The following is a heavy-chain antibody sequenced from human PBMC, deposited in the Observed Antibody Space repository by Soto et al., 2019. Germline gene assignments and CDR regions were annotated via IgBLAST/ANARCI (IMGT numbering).Heavy chain of an antibody. D-gene: IGHD3-22*01. CDR1: GGSISSYY. Sequence: SETLSLTCTVSGGSISSYYWGWIRQPPGKGLEWIGYIYYSGSTNYNPSLKSRLTMSVDTSRNQLSLRLNSVTAADTAVYYCARPNYDTSXYFYWGQGTLVTVSS. V-gene: IGHV4-59*08. CDR3: ARPNYDTSXYFY. J-gene: IGHJ4*02. CDR2: IYYSGST.